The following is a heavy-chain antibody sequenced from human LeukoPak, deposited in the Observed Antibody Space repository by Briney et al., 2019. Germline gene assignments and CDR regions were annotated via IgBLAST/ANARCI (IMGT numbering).Heavy chain of an antibody. CDR3: ARLVGATDYFDY. Sequence: PSQTLSLTCTVAGASISSSSYYSGWIRQPPGKGLEWIGNFYYHGSTYHNPSLKSRVAISVDTSEIQFSLEVRSVTATDTAVYYCARLVGATDYFDYWGQGTLVTVSS. J-gene: IGHJ4*02. D-gene: IGHD1-26*01. CDR1: GASISSSSYY. CDR2: FYYHGST. V-gene: IGHV4-39*01.